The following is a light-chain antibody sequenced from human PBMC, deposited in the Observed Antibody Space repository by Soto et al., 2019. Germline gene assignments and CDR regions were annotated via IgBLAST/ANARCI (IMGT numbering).Light chain of an antibody. J-gene: IGKJ2*01. CDR1: QNINSH. V-gene: IGKV1-39*01. Sequence: DIQMTQSPSSLSASIGDRVTITCRASQNINSHLNWYQQKPGKAPKVLIYAASRLQSGVPFRFSGSGSGTEFNLTISSLEPEDFATYYCQQSHITTLFTFGKGTKLEIK. CDR3: QQSHITTLFT. CDR2: AAS.